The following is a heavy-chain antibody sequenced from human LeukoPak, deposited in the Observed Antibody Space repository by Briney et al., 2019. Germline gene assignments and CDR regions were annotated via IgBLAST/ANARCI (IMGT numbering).Heavy chain of an antibody. Sequence: GGSLRLSCVVSGFTFSSYWMSWVRQAPGKGLGWVANITQDGSETYNVDSVKGRFTISRDNAKNSLYLQMNSLRAEDTAVYYCARRGGGSNWFDPWGQGTLVTVSS. V-gene: IGHV3-7*04. J-gene: IGHJ5*02. CDR2: ITQDGSET. D-gene: IGHD3-16*01. CDR1: GFTFSSYW. CDR3: ARRGGGSNWFDP.